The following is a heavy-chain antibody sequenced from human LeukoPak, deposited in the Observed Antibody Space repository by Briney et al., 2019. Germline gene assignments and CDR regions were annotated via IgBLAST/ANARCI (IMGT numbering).Heavy chain of an antibody. V-gene: IGHV3-23*01. CDR3: AAVDVDTAFP. D-gene: IGHD5-18*01. Sequence: PGGSLRLSCAGSGFTFSSYGMNWVRQAPGKGLEWVSSISGSVGSTFYADSVKGRFTISRDNSKNTLYLQMNSLRAEDTAVYYCAAVDVDTAFPWGQGTLVTVSS. J-gene: IGHJ5*02. CDR1: GFTFSSYG. CDR2: ISGSVGST.